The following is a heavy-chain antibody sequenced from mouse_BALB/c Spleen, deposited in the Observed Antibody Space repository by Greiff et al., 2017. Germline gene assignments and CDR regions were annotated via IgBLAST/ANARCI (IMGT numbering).Heavy chain of an antibody. V-gene: IGHV1-7*01. J-gene: IGHJ4*01. CDR1: GYTFTSYW. Sequence: QVQLQQSGAELAKPGASVKMSCKASGYTFTSYWMHWVKQRPGQGLEWIGYINPSTGYTEYNQKFKDKATLTADKSSSTAYMQLSSLTSEDSAVYYCAPYGKGAMDYWGQGTSVTVSS. CDR3: APYGKGAMDY. CDR2: INPSTGYT. D-gene: IGHD2-10*02.